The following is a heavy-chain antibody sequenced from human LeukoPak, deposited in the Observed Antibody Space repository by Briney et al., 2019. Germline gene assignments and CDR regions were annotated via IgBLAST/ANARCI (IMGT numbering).Heavy chain of an antibody. CDR3: ARDVQYYYDSSGYYYFDY. V-gene: IGHV1-2*02. J-gene: IGHJ4*02. CDR1: GYTFTGYY. CDR2: INPNSGGT. Sequence: VASVKVSFTASGYTFTGYYMHWVRQAPGQGLEWMGWINPNSGGTNYAQKFQGRVTMTRDTSISTAYMELSRLRSDDTAVYYCARDVQYYYDSSGYYYFDYWGQGTLVTVSS. D-gene: IGHD3-22*01.